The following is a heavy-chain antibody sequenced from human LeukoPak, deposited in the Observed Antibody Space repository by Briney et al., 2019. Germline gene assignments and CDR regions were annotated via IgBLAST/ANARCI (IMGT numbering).Heavy chain of an antibody. D-gene: IGHD1-14*01. V-gene: IGHV1-69*05. CDR1: GGTFSSYA. CDR3: AQLLDDNPIRWYFAL. J-gene: IGHJ2*01. Sequence: SVKVSCKASGGTFSSYAISWVRQAPGQGLEWMGGIIPIFGTANYAQKFQGRVTITTDESTSTAYMELSSPRSEDTAVYYCAQLLDDNPIRWYFALWGRGTLVTVSS. CDR2: IIPIFGTA.